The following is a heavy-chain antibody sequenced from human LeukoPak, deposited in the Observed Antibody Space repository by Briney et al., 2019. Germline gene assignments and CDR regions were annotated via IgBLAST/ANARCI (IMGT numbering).Heavy chain of an antibody. D-gene: IGHD6-19*01. V-gene: IGHV3-30*18. CDR1: GFTFSSYG. CDR3: AKSVAAHELGYFDY. J-gene: IGHJ4*02. CDR2: ISYDGSNK. Sequence: GGSLRLSCAASGFTFSSYGMHWVRQAPGKGLEWVAVISYDGSNKCYADSVKGRFTISRDNSKNTLYLQMNSLRAEDTAVYHCAKSVAAHELGYFDYWGQGTLVTVSS.